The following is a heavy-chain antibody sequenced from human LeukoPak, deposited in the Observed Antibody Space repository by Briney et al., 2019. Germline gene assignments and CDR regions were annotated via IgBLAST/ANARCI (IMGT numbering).Heavy chain of an antibody. D-gene: IGHD2-2*01. Sequence: SETLSLTCTVSGGSISSYYWSWIRQPAGKGLEWIGRIYTSGSTNYSPSLKSRVTMSVDTSKNQFSLKLSSVTAADTAVYYCAREYGGPAAMPLYYYYMDVWGKGTTVTISS. J-gene: IGHJ6*03. CDR1: GGSISSYY. CDR2: IYTSGST. CDR3: AREYGGPAAMPLYYYYMDV. V-gene: IGHV4-4*07.